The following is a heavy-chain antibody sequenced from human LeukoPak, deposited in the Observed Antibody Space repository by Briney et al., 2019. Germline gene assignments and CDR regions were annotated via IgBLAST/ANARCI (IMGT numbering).Heavy chain of an antibody. CDR2: ISSSGSTI. D-gene: IGHD6-19*01. V-gene: IGHV3-11*04. CDR1: GFTFSDYY. Sequence: AGGSLRLSCAASGFTFSDYYMSWIRQAPGKGLEWVSYISSSGSTIYYADSVKGRFTISRDNAKNSLYLQMNSLRAEDTAVYYCARGGIAVAGHYYYYYMDVWGKGTTVTVSS. J-gene: IGHJ6*03. CDR3: ARGGIAVAGHYYYYYMDV.